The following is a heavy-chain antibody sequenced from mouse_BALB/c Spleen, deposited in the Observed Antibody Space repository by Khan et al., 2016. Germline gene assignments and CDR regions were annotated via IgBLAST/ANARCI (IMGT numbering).Heavy chain of an antibody. J-gene: IGHJ2*01. CDR3: ARNDI. CDR2: IDRNGGTT. V-gene: IGHV5-6-3*01. Sequence: EVELVESGGGIVQPGGSLKRSCTASGFTISSYGMYSVRQTPDKRLELVATIDRNGGTTDYTDSVKRRFTISRDNAKNALYLQRRSLESEEAAMYYGARNDIWGQGTTLTVSS. CDR1: GFTISSYG. D-gene: IGHD1-3*01.